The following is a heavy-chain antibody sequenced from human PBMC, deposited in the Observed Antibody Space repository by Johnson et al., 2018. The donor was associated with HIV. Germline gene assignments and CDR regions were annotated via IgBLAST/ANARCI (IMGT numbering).Heavy chain of an antibody. Sequence: QVLLVESGGGVVQPGRSLRLSCAASGFTFSSYAMHWVRQAPGKGLEWVAVIYSGDTTYYADSVKDRFTISRDNSKNTLYLQMNRLRAEDTAGYYCARGDSSGWYRYAFDIWGQGTMVTVSS. V-gene: IGHV3-30*04. D-gene: IGHD6-19*01. CDR1: GFTFSSYA. J-gene: IGHJ3*02. CDR3: ARGDSSGWYRYAFDI. CDR2: IYSGDTT.